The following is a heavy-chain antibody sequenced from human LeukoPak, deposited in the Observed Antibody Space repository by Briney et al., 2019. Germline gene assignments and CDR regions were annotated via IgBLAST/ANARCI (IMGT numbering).Heavy chain of an antibody. CDR2: ISSGSSFI. J-gene: IGHJ3*02. Sequence: GGSLRLSCAASGFTFSSYSMNWVRQAPGKGLEWVSSISSGSSFIYYADSVKGRFTISRDNAKNSLYLQMNSLRAEDTAVYYCARDSGSPQDAFDIWGQGTMVTASS. CDR1: GFTFSSYS. D-gene: IGHD6-13*01. CDR3: ARDSGSPQDAFDI. V-gene: IGHV3-21*01.